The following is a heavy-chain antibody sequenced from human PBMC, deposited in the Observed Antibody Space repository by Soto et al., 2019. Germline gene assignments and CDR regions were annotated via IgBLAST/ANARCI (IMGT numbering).Heavy chain of an antibody. J-gene: IGHJ3*02. D-gene: IGHD3-3*01. V-gene: IGHV4-59*01. CDR1: GGSISSYY. Sequence: QVQLQESGPGLVKPSETLSLTCTVSGGSISSYYWSWIRQTPGKGLEWIGYIYYSGSTNYNPSLKSRVTISVDTSKNQFSLKLTSVTAADTAVYYCARVQGITIFGVIIGDAFDIWGQGTMVTVSS. CDR3: ARVQGITIFGVIIGDAFDI. CDR2: IYYSGST.